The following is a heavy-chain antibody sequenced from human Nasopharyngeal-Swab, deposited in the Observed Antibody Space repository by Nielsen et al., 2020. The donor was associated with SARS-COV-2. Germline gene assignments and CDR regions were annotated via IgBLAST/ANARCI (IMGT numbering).Heavy chain of an antibody. CDR1: GFTFGSYT. CDR3: AKRYADTYGYPANFFDY. CDR2: IGGSTGNT. J-gene: IGHJ4*02. Sequence: GESLKISCAASGFTFGSYTMNWVRQAPGKGLEWVSTIGGSTGNTYYAASVKGRFTISRDNSKSTLYLQMNSLSAEDTAVYYCAKRYADTYGYPANFFDYWGPGTLVTVSS. D-gene: IGHD5-18*01. V-gene: IGHV3-23*01.